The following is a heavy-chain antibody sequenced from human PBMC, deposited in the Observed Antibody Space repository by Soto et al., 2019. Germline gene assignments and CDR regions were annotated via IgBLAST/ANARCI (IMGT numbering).Heavy chain of an antibody. J-gene: IGHJ6*02. CDR2: INPSGGST. V-gene: IGHV1-46*01. Sequence: QVQLVQSGAEVKKPGASVKVSCKASGYTFTSYYMHWVRQAPGQGLEWMGIINPSGGSTSYAQKFQGRVTMTRDTSTSTVYMELSSLRSEDTAVYYCARDFVYYGSGSYYDPLYYYYGMDVWGQGTTVTVSS. CDR1: GYTFTSYY. CDR3: ARDFVYYGSGSYYDPLYYYYGMDV. D-gene: IGHD3-10*01.